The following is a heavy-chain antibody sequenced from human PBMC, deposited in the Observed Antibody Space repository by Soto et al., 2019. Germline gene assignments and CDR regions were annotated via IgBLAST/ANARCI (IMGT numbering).Heavy chain of an antibody. J-gene: IGHJ4*02. Sequence: QLQLQESGPGLVKPSETLSLTCTVSGGSISSSSYYWGWIRQPPGKGLEWIGSIYYSGSTYYNPSLKSRVTISVDTSKNQFSLKLSSVTAADPAVYYCPWGSGGPFGWPDLWGQGTLVTVSS. CDR2: IYYSGST. CDR1: GGSISSSSYY. CDR3: PWGSGGPFGWPDL. V-gene: IGHV4-39*01. D-gene: IGHD3-9*01.